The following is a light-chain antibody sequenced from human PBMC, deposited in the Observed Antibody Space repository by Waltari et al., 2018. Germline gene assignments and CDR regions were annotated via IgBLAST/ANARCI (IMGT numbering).Light chain of an antibody. V-gene: IGLV2-14*01. Sequence: QSALTQPASVSGSPGQSITISCTGTSRDAGGYNYVSWYQQPPGTAPKLMIYDVSNRPSGVSNRFSGSKSGNTASLTISGLQAEDEADYYCSSYTSSSVVFGGGTKLTVL. CDR3: SSYTSSSVV. J-gene: IGLJ2*01. CDR1: SRDAGGYNY. CDR2: DVS.